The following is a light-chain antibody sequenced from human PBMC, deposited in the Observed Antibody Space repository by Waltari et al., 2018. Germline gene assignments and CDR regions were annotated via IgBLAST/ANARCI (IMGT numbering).Light chain of an antibody. CDR2: KDT. J-gene: IGLJ2*01. V-gene: IGLV3-9*01. CDR1: DIGNKH. Sequence: SYDLTQPLSVSVARGQPARITCGGSDIGNKHVHWYQQKPGQTPVLVIYKDTNRASGTPERFSASKSGNTATLTISGVQAGDDADYYCQVWDSNLVVFGGGTKLTVL. CDR3: QVWDSNLVV.